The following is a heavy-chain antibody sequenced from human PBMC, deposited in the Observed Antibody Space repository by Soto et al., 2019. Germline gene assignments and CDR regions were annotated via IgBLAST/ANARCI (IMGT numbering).Heavy chain of an antibody. V-gene: IGHV3-74*01. D-gene: IGHD1-1*01. Sequence: PDVSLRLPCAASGITFSIYFMHGFTPVPGEGLVWVSRMSGDGKTISYADSVRGRFTISRDNAKNTLYLQMNSLRVEDTAVYYCARTYVPGIAGFDPWGQGTLVTVSS. J-gene: IGHJ5*02. CDR2: MSGDGKTI. CDR1: GITFSIYF. CDR3: ARTYVPGIAGFDP.